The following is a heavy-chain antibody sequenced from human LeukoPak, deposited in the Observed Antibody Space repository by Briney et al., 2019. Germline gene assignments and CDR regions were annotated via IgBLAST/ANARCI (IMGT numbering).Heavy chain of an antibody. CDR3: ARDRSAWRFYYFDY. J-gene: IGHJ4*02. V-gene: IGHV1-3*04. Sequence: ASVKVSCKTSGYTFTSRALHWVRLAPGPRLEWMGWINTGNGNTKYSQKFQDRVTITRDPSASTADMEPSSLRSEDTAVYYCARDRSAWRFYYFDYWGQGTLVTVSS. CDR1: GYTFTSRA. D-gene: IGHD3-3*01. CDR2: INTGNGNT.